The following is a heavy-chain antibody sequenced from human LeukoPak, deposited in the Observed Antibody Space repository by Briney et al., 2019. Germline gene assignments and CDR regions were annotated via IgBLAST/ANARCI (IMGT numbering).Heavy chain of an antibody. D-gene: IGHD6-13*01. CDR2: ISASNGNT. V-gene: IGHV1-18*01. CDR1: GYTFTSYG. Sequence: ASVKVSCKASGYTFTSYGISWVRQAPGQGLEWMGWISASNGNTDYAQKFQGRVTMTTDTSTTTAYMELRSLISDDTAVYYCATDTSYSWYDTFGEYWGQGTLVTVSS. CDR3: ATDTSYSWYDTFGEY. J-gene: IGHJ4*02.